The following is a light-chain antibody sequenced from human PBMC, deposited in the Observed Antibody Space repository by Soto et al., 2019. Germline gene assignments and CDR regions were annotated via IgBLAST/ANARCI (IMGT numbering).Light chain of an antibody. J-gene: IGKJ5*01. Sequence: SPDPLSGSPGQGATPPCQASQRVGNDLAWYQQKPGQAPRLLIYGASTRATALPARFSGSGSGTDFTLSINSLEPEDFAVYYCQQRSNWPPITFGQGTRLEI. CDR1: QRVGND. CDR2: GAS. CDR3: QQRSNWPPIT. V-gene: IGKV3-11*01.